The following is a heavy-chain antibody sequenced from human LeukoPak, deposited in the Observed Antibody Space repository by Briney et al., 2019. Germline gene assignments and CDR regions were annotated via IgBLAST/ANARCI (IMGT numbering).Heavy chain of an antibody. CDR3: ALSHCSGGSCYLSWFDP. J-gene: IGHJ5*02. CDR1: GRSISSGSYY. V-gene: IGHV4-61*02. CDR2: IYTSGST. Sequence: SQTLSLTCTVSGRSISSGSYYWSWIRQPAGKGLEWIGRIYTSGSTNYNPSLKSRVTISVDTSKNQFSLKLSSVTAADTAVYYCALSHCSGGSCYLSWFDPWGQGTLVTVSS. D-gene: IGHD2-15*01.